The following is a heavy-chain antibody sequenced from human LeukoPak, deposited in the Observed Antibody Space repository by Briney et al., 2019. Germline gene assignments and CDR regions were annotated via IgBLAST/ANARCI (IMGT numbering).Heavy chain of an antibody. J-gene: IGHJ4*02. Sequence: GGSLRLSCAASGFTFSSYAMHWVRQAPGKGLEWVAFIRYDGSNKYYADSVKGRFTISRDNSKDTLYLQMNSLRAEDTAVYYFAKGDYTTSWYGVGSLDYWGQGTLVTVSS. CDR3: AKGDYTTSWYGVGSLDY. CDR2: IRYDGSNK. CDR1: GFTFSSYA. D-gene: IGHD6-13*01. V-gene: IGHV3-30*02.